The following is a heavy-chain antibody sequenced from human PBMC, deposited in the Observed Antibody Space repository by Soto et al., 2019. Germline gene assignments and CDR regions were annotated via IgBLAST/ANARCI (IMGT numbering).Heavy chain of an antibody. D-gene: IGHD1-1*01. CDR1: GYSFTSYG. Sequence: QVQLVQSVTEVKKPGASVQVSCKASGYSFTSYGINWVRQAPGQGLEWMGWISTYNGDTNYAQKFQGRVTMTTDTSTTTAYMELRRLTSDDTAVYFCARGDITGSTRGWFDPWGQGTVVTVSS. CDR2: ISTYNGDT. V-gene: IGHV1-18*04. CDR3: ARGDITGSTRGWFDP. J-gene: IGHJ5*02.